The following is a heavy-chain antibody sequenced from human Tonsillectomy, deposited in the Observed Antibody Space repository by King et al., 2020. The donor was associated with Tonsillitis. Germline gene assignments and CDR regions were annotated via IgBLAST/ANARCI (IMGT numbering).Heavy chain of an antibody. V-gene: IGHV3-23*04. CDR3: AKDVAVAGGVLYFDY. CDR2: VSGRGGRT. CDR1: GFTFSSYA. Sequence: VQLVESGGGLVQPGGSLRLSCAASGFTFSSYAGSWGRQALGKGRWGVSAVSGRGGRTSDSDSWKGRFTISRDNSKKTLHLQMNSLRAEDTAVYYRAKDVAVAGGVLYFDYWGQGTLVTVSS. D-gene: IGHD6-19*01. J-gene: IGHJ4*02.